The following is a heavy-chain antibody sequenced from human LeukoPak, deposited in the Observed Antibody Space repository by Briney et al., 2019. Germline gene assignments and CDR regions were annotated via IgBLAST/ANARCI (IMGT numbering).Heavy chain of an antibody. V-gene: IGHV4-39*01. Sequence: SETLSLTCTVSGGSISSSSYYWGWIRQPPGKGLEWIGSIYYSGSAYYNPSLKSRVTMSVDTSKNQFSLKLSSVTAADTAVYYCASSESFNDYWGQGTLVTVSS. D-gene: IGHD2/OR15-2a*01. CDR1: GGSISSSSYY. CDR2: IYYSGSA. J-gene: IGHJ4*02. CDR3: ASSESFNDY.